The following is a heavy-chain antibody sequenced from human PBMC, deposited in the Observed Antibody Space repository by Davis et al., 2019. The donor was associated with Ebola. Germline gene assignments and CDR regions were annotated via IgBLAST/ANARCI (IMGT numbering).Heavy chain of an antibody. CDR2: ISISSTYK. V-gene: IGHV3-21*01. CDR3: VPTPGLVPFVDY. D-gene: IGHD3/OR15-3a*01. Sequence: GESLKISCAGSGFTFTRYSMNWVRQAPGKGLEWVSSISISSTYKDYVDSVKGRFTISRDNAKNSVYLQMNSLRAEDTAVYYCVPTPGLVPFVDYWGQGTLVTVSS. CDR1: GFTFTRYS. J-gene: IGHJ4*02.